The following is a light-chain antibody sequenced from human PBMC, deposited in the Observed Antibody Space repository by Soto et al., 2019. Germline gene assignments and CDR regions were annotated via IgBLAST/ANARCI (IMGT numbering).Light chain of an antibody. Sequence: EIVLTQSPATLSLSPGERATLSCRARQSVSNYLGWYQQKSGQAPRLLISDVSKRPTGIPARFSGSGSGTDFTLTISSLEPEDFAVYYCQHRVNGPTFGGGTKVEIK. CDR1: QSVSNY. CDR3: QHRVNGPT. V-gene: IGKV3-11*01. J-gene: IGKJ4*01. CDR2: DVS.